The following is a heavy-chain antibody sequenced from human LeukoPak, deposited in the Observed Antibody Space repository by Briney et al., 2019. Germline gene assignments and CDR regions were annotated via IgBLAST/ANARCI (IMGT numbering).Heavy chain of an antibody. CDR3: ARRDGSYFSWFDY. CDR2: IYYSGST. D-gene: IGHD1-26*01. J-gene: IGHJ4*02. V-gene: IGHV4-59*08. Sequence: SETLSLTCAVYGGSFSAYYWSWIRQPPGKGLEWIGYIYYSGSTNYNPSLKSRVTISVDTSKNQFSLKLSSVTAADTAVYYCARRDGSYFSWFDYWGQGTLVTVSS. CDR1: GGSFSAYY.